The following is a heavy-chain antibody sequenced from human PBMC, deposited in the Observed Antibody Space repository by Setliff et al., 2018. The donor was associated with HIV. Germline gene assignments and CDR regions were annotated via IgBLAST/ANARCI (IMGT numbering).Heavy chain of an antibody. Sequence: RASVKVSCKPSAHPRYYYMHWVRQVPGIGLQWMGVINPSGGLTDYPQKFQGRVTMTTDTSTRTAYMELSGLTSEDTAVYFCIVNIVGPVTGLDRWGPGTLVTVSS. CDR2: INPSGGLT. J-gene: IGHJ5*02. V-gene: IGHV1-46*01. CDR1: AHPRYYY. CDR3: IVNIVGPVTGLDR. D-gene: IGHD1-26*01.